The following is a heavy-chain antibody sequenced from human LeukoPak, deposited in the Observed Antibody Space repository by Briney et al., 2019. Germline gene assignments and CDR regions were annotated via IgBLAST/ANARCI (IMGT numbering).Heavy chain of an antibody. D-gene: IGHD3-10*01. CDR2: ISGSGGST. V-gene: IGHV3-23*01. CDR3: ARGGSGSYYYYFYYMDV. Sequence: GGSLRLSCAASGFTFSSYAMSWVRQAPGKGLEWASAISGSGGSTYYADSVKGRFTISRDNSKNTVYLQINSLTTEDTAVYYCARGGSGSYYYYFYYMDVWGKGTTVTVSS. J-gene: IGHJ6*03. CDR1: GFTFSSYA.